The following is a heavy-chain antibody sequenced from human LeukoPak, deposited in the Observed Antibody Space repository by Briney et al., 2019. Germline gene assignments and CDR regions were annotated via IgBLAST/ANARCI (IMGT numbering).Heavy chain of an antibody. V-gene: IGHV1-2*02. J-gene: IGHJ4*02. CDR1: GYTFTNYY. CDR2: INPNSGGT. D-gene: IGHD3-16*01. Sequence: ASVKVSCKASGYTFTNYYMHWLRQPPGQGLEWMGWINPNSGGTNYAQKFQGRVTMTRDTSISTAYMDLSRLGSDDTAVYYCARDGALDYWGQGTLDTVSS. CDR3: ARDGALDY.